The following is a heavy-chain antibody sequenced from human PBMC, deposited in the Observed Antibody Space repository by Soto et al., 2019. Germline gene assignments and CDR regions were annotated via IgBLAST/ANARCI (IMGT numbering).Heavy chain of an antibody. V-gene: IGHV3-74*01. D-gene: IGHD1-1*01. Sequence: GGSLRLSCAASGFTFSSYWMHWVRQAPGKGLVWVSRINSDGSSTSYADSVKGRFTISRDNAKSTLYLQMNSLRAEDTAVYYCTRETDMTNPSYVSMDVWGQGTMVPVSS. CDR2: INSDGSST. CDR3: TRETDMTNPSYVSMDV. J-gene: IGHJ6*02. CDR1: GFTFSSYW.